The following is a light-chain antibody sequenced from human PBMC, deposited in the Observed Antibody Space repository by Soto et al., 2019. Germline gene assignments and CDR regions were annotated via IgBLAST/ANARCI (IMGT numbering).Light chain of an antibody. CDR2: AAS. J-gene: IGKJ1*01. CDR1: QSVSSSY. Sequence: EIVLTQSPGTLSLSPGERATLSCRASQSVSSSYLAWYQQKPGQAPRLLIYAASNRATGIPDRFSGSGSGTDFTLTISRLEPEDFAVYFCQQCGTSPWTFGQGTKVEI. V-gene: IGKV3-20*01. CDR3: QQCGTSPWT.